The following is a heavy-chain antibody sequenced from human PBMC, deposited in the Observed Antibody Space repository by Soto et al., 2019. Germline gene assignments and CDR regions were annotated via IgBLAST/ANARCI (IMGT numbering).Heavy chain of an antibody. D-gene: IGHD2-8*02. V-gene: IGHV3-15*07. CDR3: TSGPSNNTGGLDS. Sequence: DVQLMESGGGLVQPGGSLRLSCAASGFSFTDAWMNWVRQGPGKGLEWVGRSKTKAYGGTMAYPAPVKGRFFISRDDQKTPLSLQINGLKPGNTAVYYCTSGPSNNTGGLDSWGQEPWSPSPQ. J-gene: IGHJ5*01. CDR1: GFSFTDAW. CDR2: SKTKAYGGTM.